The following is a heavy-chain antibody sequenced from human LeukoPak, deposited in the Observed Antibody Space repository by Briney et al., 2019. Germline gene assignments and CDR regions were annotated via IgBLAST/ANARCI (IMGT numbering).Heavy chain of an antibody. J-gene: IGHJ3*02. CDR3: ASKMATDAFDI. Sequence: GGSLRLSCAASGFTFSSYEMNWVRQAPGKGLEWVSSISSSSSYIYYADSVKGRFTISRDNAKNSLYLQMNSLRAEDTAVYYCASKMATDAFDIWGQGTMVTVSS. CDR2: ISSSSSYI. V-gene: IGHV3-21*01. D-gene: IGHD5-24*01. CDR1: GFTFSSYE.